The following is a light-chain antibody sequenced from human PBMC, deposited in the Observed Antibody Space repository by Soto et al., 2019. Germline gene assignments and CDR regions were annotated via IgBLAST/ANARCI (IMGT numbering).Light chain of an antibody. CDR2: GAS. V-gene: IGKV3-20*01. CDR1: QTITKYF. CDR3: QVYGNSSYT. Sequence: EIVLTQSPGTLSLSPGERATLSCRASQTITKYFLAWYQQKPGQAPRLLMYGASRRATDIPERFSGSGSGTDFTLTISRLEPEDFAVYYCQVYGNSSYTFGPGTKVDIK. J-gene: IGKJ3*01.